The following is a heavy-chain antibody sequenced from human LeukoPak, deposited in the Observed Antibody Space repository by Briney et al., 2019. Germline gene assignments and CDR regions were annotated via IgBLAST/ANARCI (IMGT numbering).Heavy chain of an antibody. CDR1: GSAVSSDDHF. CDR3: ARGLVYFGSGTSYNYCHFDH. Sequence: PSETLSLTCAVSGSAVSSDDHFWSWIRQPPGRGLEWIGYIYHRGSTSYNPSLRSRVTVSLDKSRNQFSLNLYSVTAADTAVYYCARGLVYFGSGTSYNYCHFDHWGQGTLVTVSS. V-gene: IGHV4-30-2*01. D-gene: IGHD3-10*01. J-gene: IGHJ4*02. CDR2: IYHRGST.